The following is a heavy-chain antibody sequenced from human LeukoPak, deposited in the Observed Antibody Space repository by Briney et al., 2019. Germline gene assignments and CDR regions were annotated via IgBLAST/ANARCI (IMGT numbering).Heavy chain of an antibody. CDR1: GGSISSYY. CDR2: MYYIGST. V-gene: IGHV4-59*01. Sequence: SETLSLTCTVSGGSISSYYWSWIRQPPGKGLEWIEYMYYIGSTNYNPSLKGRVTISIDTSKNQFSLKLSSVTAADTAVYYCARGLITENAFDIWGQGTMVTVSS. J-gene: IGHJ3*02. D-gene: IGHD1-20*01. CDR3: ARGLITENAFDI.